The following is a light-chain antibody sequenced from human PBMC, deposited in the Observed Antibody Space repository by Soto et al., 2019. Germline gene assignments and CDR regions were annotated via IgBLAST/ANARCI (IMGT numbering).Light chain of an antibody. CDR1: QSVSGW. CDR2: DAS. CDR3: QHYNSYSEA. J-gene: IGKJ1*01. Sequence: DLQMTQSPSTLSAYVGDTVTATCRASQSVSGWLAWYQQKPGEAPKLLIYDASALPRGVPSRFSGSGSGTEFTLTISSLQPDDFATYYCQHYNSYSEAFGQGTKVDNK. V-gene: IGKV1-5*01.